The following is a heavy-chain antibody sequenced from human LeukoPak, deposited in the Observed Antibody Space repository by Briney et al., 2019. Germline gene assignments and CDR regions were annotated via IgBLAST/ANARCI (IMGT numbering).Heavy chain of an antibody. Sequence: PGGPLRLSCAASGFAFSRYAMTWVRQATGKGLEWVSGINADGVDTNSADSVKGRFTISRDNSKNTLFLQMINLTAADTAIYYCAKDFDYGDYLWGPGTLVTVSS. J-gene: IGHJ4*02. D-gene: IGHD4-17*01. CDR1: GFAFSRYA. CDR3: AKDFDYGDYL. CDR2: INADGVDT. V-gene: IGHV3-23*01.